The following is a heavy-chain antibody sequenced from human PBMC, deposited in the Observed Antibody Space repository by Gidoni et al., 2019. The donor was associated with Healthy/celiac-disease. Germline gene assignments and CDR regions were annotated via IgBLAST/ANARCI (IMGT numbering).Heavy chain of an antibody. J-gene: IGHJ3*02. CDR3: ARDREEAFDI. V-gene: IGHV4-34*01. D-gene: IGHD1-26*01. CDR2: INHSGST. CDR1: GGSFSGYY. Sequence: QVQLQQWGAGLLKPSETLSLTCSAYGGSFSGYYWSWSRQPPGKGLEWIGEINHSGSTNYNPSLTSRVTISVDTSKNQFSLKLSSVTAAETAVYYCARDREEAFDIWGQGTMVTVSS.